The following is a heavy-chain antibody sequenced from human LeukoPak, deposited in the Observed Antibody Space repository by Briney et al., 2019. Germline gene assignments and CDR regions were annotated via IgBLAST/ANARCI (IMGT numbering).Heavy chain of an antibody. V-gene: IGHV4-38-2*02. D-gene: IGHD6-13*01. CDR2: IYHSGST. J-gene: IGHJ4*02. CDR3: ARGGNSWYADY. CDR1: GYSINSGYY. Sequence: SETLSLTCTVSGYSINSGYYWAWIRQPPGKGLQWIGSIYHSGSTYYNPSLKSRVTISIDTSKNQFSLKLSSVTAADTAVYYCARGGNSWYADYWGQGTLVTVSS.